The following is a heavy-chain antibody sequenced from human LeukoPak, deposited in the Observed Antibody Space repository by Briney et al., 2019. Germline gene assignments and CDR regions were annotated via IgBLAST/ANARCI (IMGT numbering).Heavy chain of an antibody. J-gene: IGHJ4*02. CDR1: GFTFSSYA. Sequence: GGSLRLSCAASGFTFSSYAMHWVRQALGKGLEYVSAISSNGGSTYYANSVKGRFTISRDNSKNTLYLQMGSLRAEDMAVYYCAKVCRSTSCYTDFDYWGQGTLVTVSS. D-gene: IGHD2-2*02. CDR3: AKVCRSTSCYTDFDY. V-gene: IGHV3-64*01. CDR2: ISSNGGST.